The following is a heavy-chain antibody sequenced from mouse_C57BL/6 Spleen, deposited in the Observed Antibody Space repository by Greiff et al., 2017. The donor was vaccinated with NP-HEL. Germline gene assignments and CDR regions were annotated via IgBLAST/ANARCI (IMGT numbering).Heavy chain of an antibody. V-gene: IGHV1-52*01. CDR1: GYTFTSYW. CDR3: ARWYDYAMDY. J-gene: IGHJ4*01. D-gene: IGHD1-1*02. CDR2: IDPSDSET. Sequence: QVQLQQPGAELVRPGSSVKLSCKASGYTFTSYWMHWVKQRPIQGLDWIGNIDPSDSETHYNQKFKDKATLTVDKSSSAAYMQLSSLTSEDSAVYYGARWYDYAMDYWGQGTSVTVSS.